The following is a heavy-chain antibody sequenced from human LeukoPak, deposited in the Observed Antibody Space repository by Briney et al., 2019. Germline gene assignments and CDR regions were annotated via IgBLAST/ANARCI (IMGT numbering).Heavy chain of an antibody. CDR3: AKSASSYCSSTSCLKYYFDY. Sequence: TGGSLRLSCAASGFTFSSYGIHWVRQAPGKGLERVAVISYDGSNKYYVDSVKGRFTISRDNSKNTLYLQMNSLRAEDTAVYYCAKSASSYCSSTSCLKYYFDYWGQGTLVTVSS. J-gene: IGHJ4*02. V-gene: IGHV3-30*18. CDR1: GFTFSSYG. D-gene: IGHD2-2*01. CDR2: ISYDGSNK.